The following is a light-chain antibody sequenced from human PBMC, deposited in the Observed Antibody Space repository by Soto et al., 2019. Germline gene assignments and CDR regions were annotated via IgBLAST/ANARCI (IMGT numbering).Light chain of an antibody. V-gene: IGLV2-23*01. J-gene: IGLJ3*02. CDR3: CSYAAISTVV. CDR2: EDN. Sequence: QSVLTQPASVSGSPGQSITISCTGTSSDVGSYNLVSWYQQHPGKAPKLMIYEDNKRPSGVSNRFSGSKSGNTASLTLSGLQAEDEAHYYCCSYAAISTVVFGGGTKLTVL. CDR1: SSDVGSYNL.